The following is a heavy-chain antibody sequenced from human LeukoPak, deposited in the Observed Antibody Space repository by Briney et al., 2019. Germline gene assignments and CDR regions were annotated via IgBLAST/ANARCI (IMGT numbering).Heavy chain of an antibody. V-gene: IGHV1-8*01. CDR2: MNPNSGNT. CDR3: ARAVTLGAFDI. J-gene: IGHJ3*02. Sequence: ASVKVSCKASGYTFTSYDINWVRQATGQGLEWMGWMNPNSGNTGYAQKFQGRVIITRNTSISTAYMELSSLRSEDTAVYYCARAVTLGAFDIWGQGTMVTVSS. D-gene: IGHD4-17*01. CDR1: GYTFTSYD.